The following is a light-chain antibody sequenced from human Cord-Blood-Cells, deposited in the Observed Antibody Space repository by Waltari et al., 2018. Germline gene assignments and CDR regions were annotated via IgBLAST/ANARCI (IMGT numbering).Light chain of an antibody. J-gene: IGLJ1*01. CDR1: SSNVGGYNY. CDR2: EVI. CDR3: SSYTSSSTLYV. V-gene: IGLV2-14*01. Sequence: QSALTQPASVSGSPGQPIPISCTGTSSNVGGYNYVSSYQQHPGKAPNLMIYEVINRPSGFSNRFSGSKSCNTASLTISGLQAEDEADYYCSSYTSSSTLYVFGTGTKVTVL.